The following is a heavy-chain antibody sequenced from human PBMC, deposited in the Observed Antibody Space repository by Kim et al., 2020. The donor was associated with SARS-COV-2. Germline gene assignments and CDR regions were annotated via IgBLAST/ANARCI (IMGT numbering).Heavy chain of an antibody. CDR2: GST. CDR3: ARDWRYYDS. J-gene: IGHJ4*02. D-gene: IGHD3-22*01. V-gene: IGHV4-39*07. Sequence: GSTYYNPSLKSRVTISVDTSKNQFSLKLSSVTAADTAVYYCARDWRYYDSWGQGTLVTVSS.